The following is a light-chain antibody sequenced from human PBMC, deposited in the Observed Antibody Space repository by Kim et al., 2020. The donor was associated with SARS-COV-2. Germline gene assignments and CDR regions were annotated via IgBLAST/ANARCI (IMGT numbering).Light chain of an antibody. J-gene: IGKJ2*01. V-gene: IGKV3-20*01. CDR2: AAS. Sequence: PGESAILACRASQSVASNRVAWYQQKRGRAPSLLIFAASSRATGIPDRFSGSGSGTEFTLIIDSLEPEDFAVYYCQVYGDSPRYTFGQGTKVDIK. CDR1: QSVASNR. CDR3: QVYGDSPRYT.